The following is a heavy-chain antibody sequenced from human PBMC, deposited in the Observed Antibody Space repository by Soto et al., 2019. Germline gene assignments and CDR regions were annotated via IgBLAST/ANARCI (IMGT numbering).Heavy chain of an antibody. CDR1: GFTFGDYA. J-gene: IGHJ3*02. Sequence: PGGSLGLSCTASGFTFGDYAMSWFRQAAGKGLEWVGFIRSKAYGGTTEYAASVKGRFTISRDDSKSIAYLQMNSLKTEDTAVNYCTRSRGNYYDSSGYYTGAIHDAFDIWGQGTMVTVSS. CDR2: IRSKAYGGTT. CDR3: TRSRGNYYDSSGYYTGAIHDAFDI. D-gene: IGHD3-22*01. V-gene: IGHV3-49*03.